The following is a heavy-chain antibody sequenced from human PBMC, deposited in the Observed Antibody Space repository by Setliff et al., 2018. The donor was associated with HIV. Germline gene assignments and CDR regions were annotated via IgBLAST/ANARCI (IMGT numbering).Heavy chain of an antibody. J-gene: IGHJ4*02. CDR1: GGSFSDFY. CDR3: ARTYSSNWYIDY. D-gene: IGHD6-13*01. Sequence: PSETLSLTCAVFGGSFSDFYWSWIRQPPGKGLEWIGWIYYSGNTRYNPSLKSRVTISVDTSKNQFSLKLSSVTAADTAIYYCARTYSSNWYIDYWGQGTLVTVSS. CDR2: IYYSGNT. V-gene: IGHV4-59*08.